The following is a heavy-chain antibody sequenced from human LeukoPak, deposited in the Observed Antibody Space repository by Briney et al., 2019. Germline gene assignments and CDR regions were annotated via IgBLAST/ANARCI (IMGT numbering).Heavy chain of an antibody. Sequence: ASVKVSCKVSGGTFSSYAISWVRQAPGQGLEWMGGIIPIFGTANYAQKFQGRVTITADKSTSTAYMELNSLRSEDTAVYYCARRGLETDAFDIWGQGTMVTVSS. D-gene: IGHD5-24*01. V-gene: IGHV1-69*06. CDR2: IIPIFGTA. J-gene: IGHJ3*02. CDR3: ARRGLETDAFDI. CDR1: GGTFSSYA.